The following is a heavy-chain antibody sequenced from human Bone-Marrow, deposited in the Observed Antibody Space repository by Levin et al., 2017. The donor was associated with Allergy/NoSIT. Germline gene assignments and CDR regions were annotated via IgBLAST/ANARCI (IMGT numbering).Heavy chain of an antibody. CDR2: ISYDESHE. J-gene: IGHJ6*03. V-gene: IGHV3-30-3*01. Sequence: GGSLRLSCAASGFTFSHYAMHWVRQAPGKGLEWVAVISYDESHEAYADPVKGRFTISRDNSKDTLYLQMNSLRLEDTSLPYCARAQLPNVYNIYYYYIDVRGKWTTVLVSS. CDR1: GFTFSHYA. D-gene: IGHD1-1*01. CDR3: ARAQLPNVYNIYYYYIDV.